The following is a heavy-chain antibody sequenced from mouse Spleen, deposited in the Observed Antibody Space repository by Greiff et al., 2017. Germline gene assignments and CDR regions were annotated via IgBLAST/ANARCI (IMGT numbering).Heavy chain of an antibody. CDR3: VLMGTTGAMGY. CDR2: IDPANGNT. Sequence: EVQRVESVAELVRPGASVKLSCTASGFTIKNTYMHWVKQRPEQGLEWIGRIDPANGNTKYAPKFQGKATITADTSSNTAYLQLSSLTSEDTAIYYCVLMGTTGAMGYWGQGTSVTGSS. V-gene: IGHV14-3*01. CDR1: GFTIKNTY. J-gene: IGHJ4*01. D-gene: IGHD2-3*01.